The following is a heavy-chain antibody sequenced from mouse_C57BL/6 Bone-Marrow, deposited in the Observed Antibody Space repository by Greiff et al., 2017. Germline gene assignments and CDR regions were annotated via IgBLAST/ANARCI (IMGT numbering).Heavy chain of an antibody. V-gene: IGHV1-76*01. Sequence: QVQLQQSGAELVRPGASVKLSCKASGYTFTDYYINWVKQRPGQGLEWIARIYPGSGNTYYNEKFKGKATLTAEKSSSTAYMQLSSLTSEDSAVYFGARSPLLLFNNWGQGTTLTVSS. D-gene: IGHD1-1*01. J-gene: IGHJ2*01. CDR3: ARSPLLLFNN. CDR2: IYPGSGNT. CDR1: GYTFTDYY.